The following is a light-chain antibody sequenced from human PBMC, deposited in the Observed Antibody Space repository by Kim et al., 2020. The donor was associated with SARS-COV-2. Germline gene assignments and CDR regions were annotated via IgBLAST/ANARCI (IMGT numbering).Light chain of an antibody. CDR2: GAF. V-gene: IGKV3-20*01. CDR1: LLVSS. Sequence: SLQPGERAPPACRARLLVSSIGSDQQKPGHAPTPLISGAFTRATGIPDRVSVGGSRTDFSLTINRLEREEFVVYFCQQHGGSPITFAQGTRLEIK. CDR3: QQHGGSPIT. J-gene: IGKJ5*01.